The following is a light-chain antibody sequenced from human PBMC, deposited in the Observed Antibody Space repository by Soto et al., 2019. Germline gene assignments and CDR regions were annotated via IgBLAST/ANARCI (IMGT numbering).Light chain of an antibody. CDR3: SSYAGSNSYV. J-gene: IGLJ1*01. Sequence: QSVLTQPPSASGSPGQSVTISCTGTSSDVGGYNYVSWYQQHPGKAPKLMIYEVSKRPSGVPDRFSGSKSGNTASLTVSGLQAEDEADYYCSSYAGSNSYVCGTGTKVTVL. CDR1: SSDVGGYNY. CDR2: EVS. V-gene: IGLV2-8*01.